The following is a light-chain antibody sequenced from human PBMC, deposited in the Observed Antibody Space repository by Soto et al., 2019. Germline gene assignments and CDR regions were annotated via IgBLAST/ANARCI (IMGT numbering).Light chain of an antibody. CDR2: EVT. J-gene: IGLJ1*01. CDR1: SSDVGGYNY. Sequence: QSALTQPPSASGSPGQSVTISCTGTSSDVGGYNYVSWYQQHPDKAPKLMIYEVTKRPSGVPDRFSGSKSGNTASLTVSGLQAEYEADYYCSSYAGSNNFDVFGTGTKLTVL. V-gene: IGLV2-8*01. CDR3: SSYAGSNNFDV.